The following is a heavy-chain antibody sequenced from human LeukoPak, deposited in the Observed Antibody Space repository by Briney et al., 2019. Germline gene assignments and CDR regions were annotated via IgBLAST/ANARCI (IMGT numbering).Heavy chain of an antibody. CDR3: ARHGGYYDFWSGPYYYYMDV. CDR1: GYSFTSYW. Sequence: GESLKISCKGSGYSFTSYWIGWVRQMPGKGLEWMGIIYPGDSDTRYSPSFQGQVTISADKSISTAYLQWSSLKASDTAMYYCARHGGYYDFWSGPYYYYMDVWGKGTTVTVSS. CDR2: IYPGDSDT. D-gene: IGHD3-3*01. V-gene: IGHV5-51*01. J-gene: IGHJ6*03.